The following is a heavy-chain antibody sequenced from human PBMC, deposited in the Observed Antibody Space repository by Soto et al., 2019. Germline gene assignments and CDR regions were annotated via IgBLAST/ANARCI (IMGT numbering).Heavy chain of an antibody. CDR1: GYTFTSYY. V-gene: IGHV1-46*01. J-gene: IGHJ4*02. CDR2: INPSGGST. D-gene: IGHD3-22*01. Sequence: GASVKVSCKASGYTFTSYYMHWVRQAPGQGLEWMGIINPSGGSTSYAQKFQGRVTMTRDTSTSTVYMELSSLRSEDTAVYYCAGASDSPYDSSGYYPIWGQGTLVTVSS. CDR3: AGASDSPYDSSGYYPI.